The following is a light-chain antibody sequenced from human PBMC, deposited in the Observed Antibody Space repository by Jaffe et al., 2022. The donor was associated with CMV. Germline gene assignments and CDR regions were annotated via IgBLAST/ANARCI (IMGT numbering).Light chain of an antibody. CDR3: QVWDMNSGV. V-gene: IGLV3-9*01. Sequence: SYELTQPVSVSVALGQTARITCGGHNIGFKNVHWYQQKPGQAPVLVIFRDSRRPSGIPERFSGSNSGNTATLTITGAQAGDEADYSCQVWDMNSGVFGGGTRLTVL. CDR1: NIGFKN. CDR2: RDS. J-gene: IGLJ3*02.